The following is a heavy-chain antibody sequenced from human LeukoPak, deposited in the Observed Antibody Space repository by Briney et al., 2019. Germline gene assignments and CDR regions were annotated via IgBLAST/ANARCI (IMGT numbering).Heavy chain of an antibody. CDR1: GFTFDDYA. Sequence: GGSLRLSCAASGFTFDDYAMHWVRQAPGKGLEWVSGISWNSGSIGYADSVKGRFTISRDNAKNSLYLQMNSLRAEDTALYYCAKDTSATGVVVVPANWGQGTLVTVSS. J-gene: IGHJ4*02. D-gene: IGHD2-2*01. V-gene: IGHV3-9*01. CDR2: ISWNSGSI. CDR3: AKDTSATGVVVVPAN.